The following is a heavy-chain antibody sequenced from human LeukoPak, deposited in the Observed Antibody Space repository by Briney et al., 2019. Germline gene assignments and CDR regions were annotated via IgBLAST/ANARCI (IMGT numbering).Heavy chain of an antibody. D-gene: IGHD1-14*01. Sequence: GGSLRLSCAASGFTFRIYAMSWVRQAPGKGLEWVSTISGSDGSTNYADSVKGRFTISRDNSKDTLYLQMNSLRAEDTAVFYCARVTDRNPGAFDIWGPGTMVTVSS. CDR2: ISGSDGST. CDR1: GFTFRIYA. CDR3: ARVTDRNPGAFDI. V-gene: IGHV3-23*01. J-gene: IGHJ3*02.